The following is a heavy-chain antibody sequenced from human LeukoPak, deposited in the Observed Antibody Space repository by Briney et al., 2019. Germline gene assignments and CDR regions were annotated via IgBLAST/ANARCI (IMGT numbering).Heavy chain of an antibody. CDR2: INHSGST. V-gene: IGHV4-39*07. J-gene: IGHJ4*02. Sequence: SETLSLTCTVSGGSISSSSYYWGWIRQPPGKGLEWIGEINHSGSTNYNPSLKSRVTISVDTSKNQFSLKLSSVAAADTAVYYCARGGAPFDYWGQGTLVTVSS. D-gene: IGHD3-10*01. CDR3: ARGGAPFDY. CDR1: GGSISSSSYY.